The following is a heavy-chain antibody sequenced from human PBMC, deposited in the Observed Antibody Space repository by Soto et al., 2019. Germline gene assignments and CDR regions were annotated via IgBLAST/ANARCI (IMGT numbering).Heavy chain of an antibody. CDR3: ARDIVVVPAAMSRPRTTGYYYGMDV. D-gene: IGHD2-2*01. CDR2: IIPIFGTA. CDR1: GGTFSSYA. Sequence: GASVKVSCKASGGTFSSYAISWVRQAPGQGLEWMGGIIPIFGTANYAQRFQGRVTITADESTSTAYMELSSLRSEDTAVYYCARDIVVVPAAMSRPRTTGYYYGMDVWGQGTTVNVSS. J-gene: IGHJ6*02. V-gene: IGHV1-69*13.